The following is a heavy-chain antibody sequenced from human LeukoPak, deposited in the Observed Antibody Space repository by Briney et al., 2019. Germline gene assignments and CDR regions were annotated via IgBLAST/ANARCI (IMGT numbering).Heavy chain of an antibody. V-gene: IGHV3-30*04. D-gene: IGHD3-10*01. CDR1: GFTFSSYA. CDR3: ARDPGAITMVRGVGYYYYGMDV. CDR2: ISYDGSNK. Sequence: GGSLRLSCAASGFTFSSYAMSWVRQAPGKGLEWAAVISYDGSNKYYADSVKGRFTISRDNSKNTLYLQMNSLRAEDTAVYYCARDPGAITMVRGVGYYYYGMDVWGKGTTVTVSS. J-gene: IGHJ6*04.